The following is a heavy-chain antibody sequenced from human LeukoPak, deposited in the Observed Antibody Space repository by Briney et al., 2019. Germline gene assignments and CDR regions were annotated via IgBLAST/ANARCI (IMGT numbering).Heavy chain of an antibody. D-gene: IGHD1-7*01. J-gene: IGHJ4*02. CDR1: GFTFSSYW. CDR2: INSDGSTT. CDR3: AKYKWNYDYFDY. V-gene: IGHV3-74*01. Sequence: PGGSLRLSCAASGFTFSSYWMHWVRQAPGKGLVWVSGINSDGSTTRYADSVKGRFTISRDNVKNTLYLQMNSLRVEDTAVYYCAKYKWNYDYFDYWGQGTLVTVSS.